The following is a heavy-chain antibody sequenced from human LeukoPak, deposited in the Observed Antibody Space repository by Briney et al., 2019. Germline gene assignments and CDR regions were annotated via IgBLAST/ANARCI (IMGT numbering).Heavy chain of an antibody. CDR1: GFTFSSYG. CDR2: IRYDGSNK. J-gene: IGHJ4*02. Sequence: PGGSLRLSCAASGFTFSSYGMHWVRQAPGKGLEGVAYIRYDGSNKYYEDSMKGRFTISRDNSKNMLYLQMNSLRAEDTAVYYCAKVFSKRRRSITMIVVVTPPVDYWGQGTLVTVSS. D-gene: IGHD3-22*01. CDR3: AKVFSKRRRSITMIVVVTPPVDY. V-gene: IGHV3-30*02.